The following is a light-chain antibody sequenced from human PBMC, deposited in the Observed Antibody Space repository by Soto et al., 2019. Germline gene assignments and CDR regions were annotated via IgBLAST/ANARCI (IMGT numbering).Light chain of an antibody. Sequence: QSALTQPASVSGAPGQSVTISCTGTSSDVGGYNYVSWYQQHPAKAPKFMIYDVSNRPSGASNGFSGSKSGSTASLTISGLQAEDEADYYCSSYTTSNTRQIVFGTGTKVTVL. CDR3: SSYTTSNTRQIV. CDR2: DVS. V-gene: IGLV2-14*03. J-gene: IGLJ1*01. CDR1: SSDVGGYNY.